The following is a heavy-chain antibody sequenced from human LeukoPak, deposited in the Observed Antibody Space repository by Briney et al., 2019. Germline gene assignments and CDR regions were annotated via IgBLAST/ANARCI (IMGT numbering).Heavy chain of an antibody. D-gene: IGHD5-12*01. CDR3: AKGAYDYIEMGYFDD. CDR1: GFRFSNFA. Sequence: SGGSLRLSCAASGFRFSNFAMSWVRQAPGKGLEWVSLIIGSSGDTLYADSVKGRFTISRDISKNTLYLQMNSLRAEDTALYYCAKGAYDYIEMGYFDDWGQGTLVTVSS. J-gene: IGHJ4*02. V-gene: IGHV3-23*01. CDR2: IIGSSGDT.